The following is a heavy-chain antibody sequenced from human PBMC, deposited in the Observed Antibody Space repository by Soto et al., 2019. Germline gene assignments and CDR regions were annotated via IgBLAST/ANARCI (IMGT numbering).Heavy chain of an antibody. V-gene: IGHV3-48*01. J-gene: IGHJ4*02. D-gene: IGHD3-3*01. CDR3: ARDGDFWRWDY. CDR2: ISCSSSTI. Sequence: GGSLKLNSADSGFTFSSNKKNKVRQAPGKWLVWVSYISCSSSTIYYADSVKGRFTISRDNSKNSLYLQMNSLRSEDTAVYYCARDGDFWRWDYWGQGTQVTVSS. CDR1: GFTFSSNK.